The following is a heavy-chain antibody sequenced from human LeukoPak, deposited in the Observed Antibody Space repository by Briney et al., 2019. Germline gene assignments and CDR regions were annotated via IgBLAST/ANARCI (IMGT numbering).Heavy chain of an antibody. CDR3: AKDPWVRGVFDY. V-gene: IGHV3-21*04. D-gene: IGHD3-10*01. Sequence: GGSLRLSCAASGFTFSRYSMNWVRQAPGKGLEWVSSISSSSSYIYYADSEEGRFTISRDNAKNSLYLQMNSLRAEDTAVYYCAKDPWVRGVFDYWGQGTLVTVSS. J-gene: IGHJ4*02. CDR2: ISSSSSYI. CDR1: GFTFSRYS.